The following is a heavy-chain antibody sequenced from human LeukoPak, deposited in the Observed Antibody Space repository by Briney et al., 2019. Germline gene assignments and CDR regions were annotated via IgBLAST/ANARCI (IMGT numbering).Heavy chain of an antibody. J-gene: IGHJ4*01. V-gene: IGHV4-39*07. CDR1: GGSVSSGSYY. D-gene: IGHD1-26*01. CDR3: ARDGRFPPEVLPRYDY. Sequence: SETLSLTCTVSGGSVSSGSYYWGWIRHPPGKGLEWFGNIYYSGSTYYNPSLKSRVTISVETSKNQFSLKLSAVTAADTAVYYCARDGRFPPEVLPRYDYWGQGTLVTVSS. CDR2: IYYSGST.